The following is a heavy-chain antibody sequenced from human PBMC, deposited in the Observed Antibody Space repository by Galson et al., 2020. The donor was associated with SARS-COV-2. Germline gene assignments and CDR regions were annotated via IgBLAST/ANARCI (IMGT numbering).Heavy chain of an antibody. Sequence: GGSLRLSCEASGFIFSQYSMYWVRQAPGKGLEYISGIVSNGYTTYYANSVKDRFTISRDNSKNTLFLQMGSLRHDDMAVYYCAKEQNPADVLHGVPILTHYAMDVWGQGTTVTVSS. J-gene: IGHJ6*02. CDR1: GFIFSQYS. D-gene: IGHD3-10*01. CDR2: IVSNGYTT. V-gene: IGHV3-64*01. CDR3: AKEQNPADVLHGVPILTHYAMDV.